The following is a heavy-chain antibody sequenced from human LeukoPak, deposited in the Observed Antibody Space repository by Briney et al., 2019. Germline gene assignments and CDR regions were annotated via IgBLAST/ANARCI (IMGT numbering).Heavy chain of an antibody. D-gene: IGHD2-15*01. CDR3: ARSYFVVVAATTYFDY. J-gene: IGHJ4*02. CDR1: GGSISSSNW. CDR2: INHSGST. V-gene: IGHV4-4*02. Sequence: SSETLSLTCAVSGGSISSSNWWSWVRQPPGKGLEWIGEINHSGSTNYNPSLKSRVTISVDKSKNQFSLKLSSVTAADTAVYYCARSYFVVVAATTYFDYWGQGTLVTVSS.